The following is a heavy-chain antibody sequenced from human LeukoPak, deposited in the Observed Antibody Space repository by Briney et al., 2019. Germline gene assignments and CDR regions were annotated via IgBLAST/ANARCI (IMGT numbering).Heavy chain of an antibody. CDR3: VRGRGYCTNGVCYKSDDY. CDR1: GGSFSGYY. Sequence: SETLSLTCAVYGGSFSGYYWSWIRQPPGKGLEWIGEINHSGGTNYNPSLKSRVTISVDTSKNQFSLKLSSVTAADTAVYYCVRGRGYCTNGVCYKSDDYWGQGTLVTVSS. D-gene: IGHD2-8*01. CDR2: INHSGGT. V-gene: IGHV4-34*01. J-gene: IGHJ4*02.